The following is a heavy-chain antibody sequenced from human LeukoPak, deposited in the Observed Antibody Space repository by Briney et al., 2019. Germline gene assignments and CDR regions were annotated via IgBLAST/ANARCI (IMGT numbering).Heavy chain of an antibody. V-gene: IGHV3-7*01. CDR2: IKQDGSEK. J-gene: IGHJ4*02. Sequence: GGSLRLSCAASGFTFSTYWMTWVRQAPGKGLEWVANIKQDGSEKYYVDSVKGRFTISRDNAKNSLYLQMNSLRAEDTAVYYCAKSSQEYCGGDCYGFDYWGQGTLVTVSS. D-gene: IGHD2-21*02. CDR1: GFTFSTYW. CDR3: AKSSQEYCGGDCYGFDY.